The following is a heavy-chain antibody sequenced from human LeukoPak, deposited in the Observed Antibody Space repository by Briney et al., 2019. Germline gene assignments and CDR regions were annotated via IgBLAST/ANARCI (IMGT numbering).Heavy chain of an antibody. CDR1: GGSISSGGYS. CDR3: ARDGAYCSSTSCSHWFDP. Sequence: PSETLSLTCAVSGGSISSGGYSWSWIRQPPGKGLEWIGCIYHSGSTYYNPSLKSRVTISVDRSKNQFSLKLSSVTAADTAVYYCARDGAYCSSTSCSHWFDPWGQGTLVTVSS. D-gene: IGHD2-2*01. J-gene: IGHJ5*02. CDR2: IYHSGST. V-gene: IGHV4-30-2*01.